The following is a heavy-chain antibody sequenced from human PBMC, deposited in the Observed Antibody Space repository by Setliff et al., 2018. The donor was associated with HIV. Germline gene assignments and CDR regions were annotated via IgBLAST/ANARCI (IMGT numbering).Heavy chain of an antibody. Sequence: PSETLSLTCAVSGGSISSGGYSWSWIRQPPGKGLEWIGYIYHSGSTYYNPSLKSRVTISIDRSKNQFSLKLSSVTAADTAVYYCARSTYYYGSGKGSGWFDPWGQGTLGTVS. D-gene: IGHD3-10*01. CDR1: GGSISSGGYS. CDR3: ARSTYYYGSGKGSGWFDP. CDR2: IYHSGST. V-gene: IGHV4-30-2*01. J-gene: IGHJ5*02.